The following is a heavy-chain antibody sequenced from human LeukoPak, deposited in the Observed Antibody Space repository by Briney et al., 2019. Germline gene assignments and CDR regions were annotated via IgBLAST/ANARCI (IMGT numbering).Heavy chain of an antibody. CDR2: IYYSGST. J-gene: IGHJ6*02. D-gene: IGHD3-10*01. CDR1: GGSISSGGYY. Sequence: SETLSLTCTVSGGSISSGGYYWSWIRQHPGKGLEWIGYIYYSGSTYYNPSLKSRVTISVDTSKNQFSLKLSSVTAADTAVYYCARHKPPLYGSGMFGMDVWGQGTTVTVSS. CDR3: ARHKPPLYGSGMFGMDV. V-gene: IGHV4-31*03.